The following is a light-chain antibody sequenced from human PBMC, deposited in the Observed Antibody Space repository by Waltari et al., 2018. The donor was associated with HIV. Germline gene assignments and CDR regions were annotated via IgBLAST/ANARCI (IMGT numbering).Light chain of an antibody. CDR2: EDN. CDR3: YSADSNGNHRV. J-gene: IGLJ3*02. Sequence: SYELTQPPSVSVSPRQTARITCSGAVFPTTYAYWYQKKSGQAPALVIFEDNKRPSGIPERISGSSSGTMATLTISGAQVEDEADYYCYSADSNGNHRVFGGGTKLTVL. CDR1: VFPTTY. V-gene: IGLV3-10*01.